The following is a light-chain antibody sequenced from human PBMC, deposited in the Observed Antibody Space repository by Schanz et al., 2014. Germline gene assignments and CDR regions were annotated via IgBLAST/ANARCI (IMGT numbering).Light chain of an antibody. Sequence: DIQMTPSPSTLSASLGDRVTITCRASQSIGTWLAWYQQKPGKAPKLLIYDASSLDRGVPSRFSGSGSGTDFTLTISSLQPEDFATYYCQQSFSTPFTFGPGTKVDIK. CDR2: DAS. CDR1: QSIGTW. J-gene: IGKJ3*01. CDR3: QQSFSTPFT. V-gene: IGKV1-5*01.